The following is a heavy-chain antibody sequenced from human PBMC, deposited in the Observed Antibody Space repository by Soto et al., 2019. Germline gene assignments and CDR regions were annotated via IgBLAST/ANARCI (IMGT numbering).Heavy chain of an antibody. V-gene: IGHV4-34*01. CDR2: INHSGST. J-gene: IGHJ6*02. CDR1: GGSFSDYY. D-gene: IGHD1-7*01. CDR3: ARARRITGNWNSARALFGMDV. Sequence: SETLSLTCAVYGGSFSDYYWSWIRQPPGKGLEWIGEINHSGSTNYNPSLKSRVTISVDTSKNQFSLKLSSVTAAATAVYYCARARRITGNWNSARALFGMDVWGQGTTVTVSS.